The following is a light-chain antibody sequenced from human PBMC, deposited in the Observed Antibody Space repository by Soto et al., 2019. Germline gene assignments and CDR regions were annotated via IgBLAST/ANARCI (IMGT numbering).Light chain of an antibody. V-gene: IGLV2-11*01. CDR3: CSYAGSYTYV. CDR2: GVR. Sequence: QSALTQPRSVSGSPGQSVTISCTGTSSDVGGYNYVSWYQQHPGKAPKLVIYGVRQWPSGVPDRFSGSKSGNTASLTISGLQAEDEADYYCCSYAGSYTYVFGTGTKLTVL. CDR1: SSDVGGYNY. J-gene: IGLJ1*01.